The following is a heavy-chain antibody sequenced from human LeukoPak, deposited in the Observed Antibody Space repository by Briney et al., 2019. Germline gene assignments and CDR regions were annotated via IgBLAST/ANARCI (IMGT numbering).Heavy chain of an antibody. Sequence: GGSLRLSCAASGFTFSSYAMSWVRQAPGKGLEWVSAISCSGGSTYYADSVKGRFTISRDNSKNTLYLQMNSLRAEDTAVYYCAKDRYSSSWYFDYWGQGTLVTVSS. V-gene: IGHV3-23*01. D-gene: IGHD6-13*01. CDR1: GFTFSSYA. CDR3: AKDRYSSSWYFDY. CDR2: ISCSGGST. J-gene: IGHJ4*02.